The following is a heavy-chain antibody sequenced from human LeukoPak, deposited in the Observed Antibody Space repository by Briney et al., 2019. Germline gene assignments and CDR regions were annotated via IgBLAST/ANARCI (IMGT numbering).Heavy chain of an antibody. CDR3: ARERIFEVRGVKAFDY. V-gene: IGHV4-59*01. J-gene: IGHJ4*02. CDR1: GGSIRSYY. D-gene: IGHD3-10*01. Sequence: PSETLSLTCTVSGGSIRSYYWSWIRQPPGKGLEWIAYIYYSGSTNYNPSLKSRVTISVDTSKNQFSLKLSSVTAADTAVYYCARERIFEVRGVKAFDYWGQGTLVTVSS. CDR2: IYYSGST.